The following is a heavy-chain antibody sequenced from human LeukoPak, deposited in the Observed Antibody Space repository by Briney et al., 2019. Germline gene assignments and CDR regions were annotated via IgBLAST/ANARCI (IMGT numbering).Heavy chain of an antibody. CDR1: GFTFSSYG. Sequence: GGSLRLSCAASGFTFSSYGMHWVRQAPGKGLEWVAVISYDGSNKYYADSVKGRFTISRDNSKNTLYLQMNSLRAEDTAVYYCYSNSTTNGMDVWGQGTTVTVSS. CDR3: YSNSTTNGMDV. V-gene: IGHV3-30*03. D-gene: IGHD4-11*01. CDR2: ISYDGSNK. J-gene: IGHJ6*02.